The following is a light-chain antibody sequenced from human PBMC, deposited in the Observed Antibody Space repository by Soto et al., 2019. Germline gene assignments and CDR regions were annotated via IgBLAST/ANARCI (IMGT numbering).Light chain of an antibody. Sequence: DIQMTQSPSSLSASLGDRVTITCRASQSINRFLNWYQQKPGKAPKLLIYAASSLQSGVPSRFSGSGSGTDFTLTISSLQPEDFATYYCQQNYSPPPITFGQGTRLEIK. CDR3: QQNYSPPPIT. CDR2: AAS. J-gene: IGKJ5*01. CDR1: QSINRF. V-gene: IGKV1-39*01.